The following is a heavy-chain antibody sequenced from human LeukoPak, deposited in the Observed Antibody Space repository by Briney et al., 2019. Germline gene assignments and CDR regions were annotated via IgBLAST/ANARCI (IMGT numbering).Heavy chain of an antibody. CDR2: ISSRSSYI. CDR1: GFTFSSYS. D-gene: IGHD2-2*01. Sequence: GGSRRLSCAASGFTFSSYSMNWVRQAPEKGLEWVSSISSRSSYIYYADSVKGRFTISRDNAKNSLYLQMSSLRAEDTAVYYCARDGDIVVVPADLDYWGQGTRVTVSS. CDR3: ARDGDIVVVPADLDY. J-gene: IGHJ4*02. V-gene: IGHV3-21*01.